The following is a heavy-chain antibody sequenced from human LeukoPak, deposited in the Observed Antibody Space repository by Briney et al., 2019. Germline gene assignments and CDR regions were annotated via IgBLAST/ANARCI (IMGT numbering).Heavy chain of an antibody. D-gene: IGHD7-27*01. Sequence: GGSLRLSCAASGFTFSSYAMSWVRQAPGKGLEWVSAISGSGGSTYYADSVKGRFTISRDNSKNTLYLQMNSLRAEDTAVYYCAKHWGGSGLWLYDHWGQGTLVTVSS. CDR3: AKHWGGSGLWLYDH. CDR1: GFTFSSYA. CDR2: ISGSGGST. J-gene: IGHJ4*02. V-gene: IGHV3-23*01.